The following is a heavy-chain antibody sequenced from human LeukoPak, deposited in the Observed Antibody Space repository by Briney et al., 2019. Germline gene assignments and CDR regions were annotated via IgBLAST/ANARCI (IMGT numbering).Heavy chain of an antibody. D-gene: IGHD1-26*01. CDR2: ISDRRGDT. V-gene: IGHV3-23*01. J-gene: IGHJ4*02. Sequence: GGSLRLSCAASGFTFSSYSMNWVRQAPGKGLEWVSAISDRRGDTYYADSVKGRFTISRDNSKNTLYLQMNSLRAEDTAVYYCAKGYRGNYDYWGQGTLATVSS. CDR1: GFTFSSYS. CDR3: AKGYRGNYDY.